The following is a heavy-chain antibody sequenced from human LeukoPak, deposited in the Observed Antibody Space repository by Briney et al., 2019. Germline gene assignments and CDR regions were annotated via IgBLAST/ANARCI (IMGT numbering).Heavy chain of an antibody. V-gene: IGHV3-48*03. D-gene: IGHD3-10*01. CDR1: GFTFSSYE. J-gene: IGHJ5*02. CDR2: ISSSGSTI. CDR3: AKDQLGYYYGSGSYLS. Sequence: PGGSLRLSCAASGFTFSSYEMNWVRQAPGKGLEWVSYISSSGSTIYYADSVKGRFTISRDNSKNTLYLQMNSLRAEDTAVYYCAKDQLGYYYGSGSYLSWGQGTLVTVSS.